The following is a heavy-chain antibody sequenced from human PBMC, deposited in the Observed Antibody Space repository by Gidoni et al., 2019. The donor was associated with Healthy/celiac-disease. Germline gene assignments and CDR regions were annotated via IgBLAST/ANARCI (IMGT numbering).Heavy chain of an antibody. CDR3: ASWIQLWFDY. Sequence: EVQLVESGGGLVQPGGSLRLSCSASGFTFSSYEMNWVRQAPGQGLEWVSYISSSGSTIYYADSVKGRFTISRDNAKNSLYLQMNSLRAEDTAVYYCASWIQLWFDYWGQGTLVTVSS. V-gene: IGHV3-48*03. J-gene: IGHJ4*02. D-gene: IGHD5-18*01. CDR1: GFTFSSYE. CDR2: ISSSGSTI.